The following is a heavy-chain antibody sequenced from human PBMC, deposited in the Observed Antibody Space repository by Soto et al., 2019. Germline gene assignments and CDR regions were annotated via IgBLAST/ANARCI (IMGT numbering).Heavy chain of an antibody. V-gene: IGHV4-39*01. CDR2: IYYSGST. CDR3: ARQTYSSGGYFDY. Sequence: QLQLQESGPGLVKPSETLSLTCTVSGGSISSSSYYWGWIRQPPGKGLEWIGSIYYSGSTYYNPSLKSRVTISVDTSKNQFSLKLSSVTAADTAVYYCARQTYSSGGYFDYWGQGTLVTVSS. J-gene: IGHJ4*02. CDR1: GGSISSSSYY. D-gene: IGHD6-19*01.